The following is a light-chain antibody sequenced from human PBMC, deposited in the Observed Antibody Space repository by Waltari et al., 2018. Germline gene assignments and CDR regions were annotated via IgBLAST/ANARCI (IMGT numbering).Light chain of an antibody. CDR3: HQYNNWPRT. V-gene: IGKV3-15*01. CDR2: GAS. J-gene: IGKJ1*01. Sequence: EIVMTQSPATLSVSPGERATLSCRASQSVGSNLSWYQQKPGQAPRLLIYGASTRATGTPARFSGSGSGTEFTLTISSLQSEDFAVYYCHQYNNWPRTFGQGTKVEIK. CDR1: QSVGSN.